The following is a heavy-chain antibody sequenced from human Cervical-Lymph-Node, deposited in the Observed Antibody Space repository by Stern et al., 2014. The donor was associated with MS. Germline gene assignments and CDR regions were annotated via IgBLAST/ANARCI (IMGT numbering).Heavy chain of an antibody. CDR3: ARLAYCKTTSCYFDS. Sequence: EVQLVESGAEVKRPGESLRISCEASGYTFSSYWINWVRQMPGKGLEWMGRIDPGDSYKHYSPSFQGRVTFSADKSTNTAYLQWTGLEASDTAMYYCARLAYCKTTSCYFDSWGQGTLVTVSS. CDR2: IDPGDSYK. J-gene: IGHJ5*01. D-gene: IGHD2-21*01. CDR1: GYTFSSYW. V-gene: IGHV5-10-1*03.